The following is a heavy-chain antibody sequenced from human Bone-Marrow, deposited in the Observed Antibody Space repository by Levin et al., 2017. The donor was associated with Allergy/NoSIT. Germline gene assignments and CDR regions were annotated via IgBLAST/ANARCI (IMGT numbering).Heavy chain of an antibody. J-gene: IGHJ4*02. D-gene: IGHD5-24*01. V-gene: IGHV2-5*01. CDR3: AHRGEMATMTSWYFDY. Sequence: SGPTLVKPTQTLTLTCTFSGFSLSTSGVGVGWIRQPPGKALEWLALIYWNDDKRYSPSLKSRLTITKDTSKNQVVLTMTNMDPVDTATYYCAHRGEMATMTSWYFDYWGQGTLVTVSS. CDR1: GFSLSTSGVG. CDR2: IYWNDDK.